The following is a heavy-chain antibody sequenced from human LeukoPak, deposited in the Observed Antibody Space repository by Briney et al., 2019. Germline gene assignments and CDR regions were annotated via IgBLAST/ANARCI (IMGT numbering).Heavy chain of an antibody. D-gene: IGHD5-18*01. CDR3: ARVLPQGPYYYHGMDV. CDR2: ISAYNGNT. Sequence: ASVKVSCKASGYTFTSYGISWVRQAPGQGLEWMGWISAYNGNTNYAQKLQDRVTMTTDTSTSTAYMELRSLRSDDTAVYYCARVLPQGPYYYHGMDVWGQGTTVTVSS. V-gene: IGHV1-18*01. J-gene: IGHJ6*02. CDR1: GYTFTSYG.